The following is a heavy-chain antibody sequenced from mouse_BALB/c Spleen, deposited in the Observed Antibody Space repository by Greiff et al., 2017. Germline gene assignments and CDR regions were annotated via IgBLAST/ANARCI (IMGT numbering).Heavy chain of an antibody. J-gene: IGHJ1*01. CDR1: GFTFSSYA. V-gene: IGHV5-9-4*01. CDR2: ISSGGSYT. CDR3: ARRAYYGRSHWYFDV. D-gene: IGHD1-1*01. Sequence: EVMLVESGGGLVKPGGSLKLSCAASGFTFSSYAMSWVRQSPEKRLEWVAEISSGGSYTYYPDTVTGRFTISRDNAKNTLYLEMSSLRSEDTAMYYCARRAYYGRSHWYFDVWGAGTTVTVSS.